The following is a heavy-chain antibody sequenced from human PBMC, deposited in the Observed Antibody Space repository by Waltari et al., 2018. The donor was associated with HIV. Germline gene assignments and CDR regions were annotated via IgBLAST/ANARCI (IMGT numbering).Heavy chain of an antibody. Sequence: QVQLLESGPGLVRPSETLSLACTVSGDSISPSGSYWTWIRQPPGEGLEWIGYIYCRGNTYYNPSLESRLTISLDTSRNQFTLRLNSVTAADTAIYYCARGRSSTYYILDDWGQGTLVTVSS. D-gene: IGHD6-13*01. CDR2: IYCRGNT. CDR3: ARGRSSTYYILDD. CDR1: GDSISPSGSY. V-gene: IGHV4-31*03. J-gene: IGHJ4*02.